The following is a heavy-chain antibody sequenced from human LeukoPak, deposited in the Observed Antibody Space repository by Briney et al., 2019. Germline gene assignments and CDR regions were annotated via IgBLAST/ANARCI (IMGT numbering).Heavy chain of an antibody. Sequence: ASVKVSCKASGYTFTGYYMHWVRQAPGQGLEWMGWINPNNGGTNYAQKFQGWVTMTSDTSISTAYMELSRLRSDDTAVYYCARGSVAGLDYWGQGTLVTVSS. CDR1: GYTFTGYY. CDR3: ARGSVAGLDY. V-gene: IGHV1-2*04. J-gene: IGHJ4*02. CDR2: INPNNGGT. D-gene: IGHD6-19*01.